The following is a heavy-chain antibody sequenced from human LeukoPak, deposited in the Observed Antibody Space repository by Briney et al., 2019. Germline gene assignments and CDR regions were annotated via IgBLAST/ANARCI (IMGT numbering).Heavy chain of an antibody. Sequence: GGSLRLSCAASGFTFSSYAMSWVRQAPGKGLEWVATMKDDGSDKYYVDSVKGRFTISRDNAKKSLWLQMNSLRVEDTAMYYCADLGSRDWGQGTLVTVSS. V-gene: IGHV3-7*01. D-gene: IGHD3-16*01. CDR1: GFTFSSYA. CDR3: ADLGSRD. CDR2: MKDDGSDK. J-gene: IGHJ4*02.